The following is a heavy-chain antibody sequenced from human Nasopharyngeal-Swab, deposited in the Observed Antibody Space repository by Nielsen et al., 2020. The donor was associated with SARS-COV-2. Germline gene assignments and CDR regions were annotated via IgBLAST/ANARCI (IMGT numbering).Heavy chain of an antibody. J-gene: IGHJ6*02. V-gene: IGHV1-18*01. Sequence: ASVKVSCKVSGYTLTELSMHWVRQAPGKGLEWMGWISAYNGNTNYAQKLQGRVTMTTDTSTSTAYMELRSLRSEDTAVYYCARDAGCSSTSCYYYYGMDVWGQGTTVTVSS. D-gene: IGHD2-2*01. CDR2: ISAYNGNT. CDR3: ARDAGCSSTSCYYYYGMDV. CDR1: GYTLTELS.